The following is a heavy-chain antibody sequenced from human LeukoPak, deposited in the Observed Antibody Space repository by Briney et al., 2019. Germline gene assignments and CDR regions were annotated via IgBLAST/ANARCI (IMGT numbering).Heavy chain of an antibody. CDR3: ARMGCGVYPNYFDF. D-gene: IGHD2-8*01. CDR1: GFSLTTSGIC. V-gene: IGHV2-70*11. J-gene: IGHJ4*02. Sequence: GSGPTLVNPTQTLTLTCTFSGFSLTTSGICVNWICQPPGKALEWLARIDWDEDKYFDTSLKTRLTISKDTSKNQVVLRMINVDPGDTGTYYCARMGCGVYPNYFDFWGQGILVTVSS. CDR2: IDWDEDK.